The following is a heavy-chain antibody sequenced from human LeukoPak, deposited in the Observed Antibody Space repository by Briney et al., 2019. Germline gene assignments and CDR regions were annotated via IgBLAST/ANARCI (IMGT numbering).Heavy chain of an antibody. CDR3: ATDRAHAFDL. CDR2: IYSDGSGT. Sequence: PGGSLRLSCAASGFTLSSYWMHWVRQAPGKGLAWVSRIYSDGSGTSYAESVKGRFTISRDNAKNTLFLQMNSLTAEDTAVYYCATDRAHAFDLWGQGTMVTVS. V-gene: IGHV3-74*01. CDR1: GFTLSSYW. J-gene: IGHJ3*01.